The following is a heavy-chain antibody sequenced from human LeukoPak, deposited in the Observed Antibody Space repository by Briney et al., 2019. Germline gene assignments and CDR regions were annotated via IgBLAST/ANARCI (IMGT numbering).Heavy chain of an antibody. Sequence: GGSLRLSCVASGFTFSSYSMHWVRQAPGEGLEWLSGISNTGRATDYADSIKGRFIISRDNSKNTVFLQMNSLRAEDTAEYFCAHQVPPNDEYFDHWGQGTLVTVSS. CDR1: GFTFSSYS. J-gene: IGHJ1*01. V-gene: IGHV3-23*01. CDR2: ISNTGRAT. CDR3: AHQVPPNDEYFDH.